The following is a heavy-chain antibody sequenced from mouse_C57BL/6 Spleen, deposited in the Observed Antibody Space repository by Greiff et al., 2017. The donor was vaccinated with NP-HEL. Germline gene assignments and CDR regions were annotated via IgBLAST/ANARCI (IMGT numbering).Heavy chain of an antibody. D-gene: IGHD2-1*01. CDR2: IYPSDSET. Sequence: QVQLQQPGAELVRPGSSVKLSCKASGYTFTSYWMDWVKQRPGQGLEWIGNIYPSDSETHYNQKFKDKATLTVDKSSSTAYMQLSSLTSEDSAVYYCAPHYGNYVFAYWGQGTLVTVSA. V-gene: IGHV1-61*01. CDR1: GYTFTSYW. J-gene: IGHJ3*01. CDR3: APHYGNYVFAY.